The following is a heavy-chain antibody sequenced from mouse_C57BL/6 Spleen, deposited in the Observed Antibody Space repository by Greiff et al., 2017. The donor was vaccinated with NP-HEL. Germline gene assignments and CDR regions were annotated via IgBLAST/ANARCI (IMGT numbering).Heavy chain of an antibody. Sequence: EVMLVESGGGLVKPGGSLKLSCAASGFTFSDYGMHWVRQAPGKGLEWVAYISSGSSTIYYADTVKGRFTISRDNAKNTLFLQMTSLRSEDTAMYYGARGDYGYTFAYWGQGTLVTVSA. CDR1: GFTFSDYG. V-gene: IGHV5-17*01. D-gene: IGHD1-2*01. CDR2: ISSGSSTI. CDR3: ARGDYGYTFAY. J-gene: IGHJ3*01.